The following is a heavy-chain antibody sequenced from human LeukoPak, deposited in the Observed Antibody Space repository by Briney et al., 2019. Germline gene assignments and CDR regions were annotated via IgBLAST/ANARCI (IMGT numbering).Heavy chain of an antibody. D-gene: IGHD2-2*01. CDR1: GFLFRSHE. CDR2: ISSSGSAI. Sequence: QSGGSLRLSCADSGFLFRSHEMNWVRQAPGKGLEWVSYISSSGSAIYYADSVKGRFTISRDNAKNSLYLQMNSLRAEDTAVYYCARAALYCSSTSCIFDYWGQGTLVTVSS. V-gene: IGHV3-48*03. J-gene: IGHJ4*02. CDR3: ARAALYCSSTSCIFDY.